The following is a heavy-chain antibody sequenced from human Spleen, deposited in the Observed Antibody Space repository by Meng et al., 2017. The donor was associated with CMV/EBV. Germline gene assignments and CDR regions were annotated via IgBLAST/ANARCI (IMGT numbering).Heavy chain of an antibody. J-gene: IGHJ6*02. V-gene: IGHV1-2*02. D-gene: IGHD3-3*01. CDR1: GYTFTDHY. CDR2: INPNSGGT. Sequence: ASVKVSCKASGYTFTDHYIHWVRQAPGQGLEWMGWINPNSGGTNYAQKFQGRVTMTRDTSISTAYMELSRLRSDDTAVYYCARGHAITIFGVAHYGMDVWGQGTTVTVSS. CDR3: ARGHAITIFGVAHYGMDV.